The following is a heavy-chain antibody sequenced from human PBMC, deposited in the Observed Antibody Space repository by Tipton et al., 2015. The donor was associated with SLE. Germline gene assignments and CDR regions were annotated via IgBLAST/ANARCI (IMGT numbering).Heavy chain of an antibody. CDR1: DGSFSGHY. J-gene: IGHJ3*02. CDR2: INESGST. Sequence: TLSLTCAVYDGSFSGHYWTWIRQPPERGLEWIGEINESGSTNYNPSLKSRLIMSIDASKNQFSLKLSSVTAADTAFYYCARRHWNDDAVGDDVFDIWGQGTMVTVSS. CDR3: ARRHWNDDAVGDDVFDI. V-gene: IGHV4-34*01. D-gene: IGHD1-1*01.